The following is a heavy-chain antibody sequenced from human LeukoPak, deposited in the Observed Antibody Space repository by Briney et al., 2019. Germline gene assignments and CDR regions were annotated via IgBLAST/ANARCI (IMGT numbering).Heavy chain of an antibody. J-gene: IGHJ4*02. CDR2: IRFDATSE. V-gene: IGHV3-30*02. CDR1: GFTFSSTG. CDR3: AVSNY. Sequence: GGSLRLSCAASGFTFSSTGMHWVRQAPGKGLEWVAFIRFDATSEYYADSVRGRFTISRDISSNTLSLQMNSLRTEDTAMYYCAVSNYWGQGTLVTVSS.